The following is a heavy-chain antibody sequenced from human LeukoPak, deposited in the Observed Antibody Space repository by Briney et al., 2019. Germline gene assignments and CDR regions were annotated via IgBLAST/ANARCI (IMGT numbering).Heavy chain of an antibody. V-gene: IGHV4-34*01. J-gene: IGHJ4*02. CDR1: GESISDYY. D-gene: IGHD3-10*01. Sequence: SETLSLTCAVYGESISDYYWTWIRQFPGKGLEWIGEIHQSKGTNYNPSLKSRLTMSVDRSKNQFSLKLSSVTAADTAIYYCVRATAAGSGRAFDYWAQGSLVPVSS. CDR2: IHQSKGT. CDR3: VRATAAGSGRAFDY.